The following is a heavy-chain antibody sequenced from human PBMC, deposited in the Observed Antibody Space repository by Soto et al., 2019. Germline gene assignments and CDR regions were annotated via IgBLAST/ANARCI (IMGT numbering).Heavy chain of an antibody. CDR3: ARLAGHALDY. V-gene: IGHV3-48*03. Sequence: EVQLVESGGGLVQPGGSLRLSCAASGFTFRSFEMDWVRQTPGKGLEWVSYISSSGSTLSYADSVKGRFTISRDNAQNSLHLQMNSLRAEDTAVYYCARLAGHALDYWGQGTLGTVSS. CDR2: ISSSGSTL. CDR1: GFTFRSFE. J-gene: IGHJ4*02.